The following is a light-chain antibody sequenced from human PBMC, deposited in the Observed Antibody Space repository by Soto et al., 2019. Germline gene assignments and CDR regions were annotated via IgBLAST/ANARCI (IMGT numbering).Light chain of an antibody. J-gene: IGKJ3*01. CDR2: DAS. Sequence: DLQMTQSPSSLSASVGDRVTITCQASQDISTYLNWYQQKPGKAPKLLIYDASNLETGVPSRFSGSGSGTDFSFTISSLQPDDIATYYCQHYDNLPFTFGPGTKVDIK. CDR3: QHYDNLPFT. CDR1: QDISTY. V-gene: IGKV1-33*01.